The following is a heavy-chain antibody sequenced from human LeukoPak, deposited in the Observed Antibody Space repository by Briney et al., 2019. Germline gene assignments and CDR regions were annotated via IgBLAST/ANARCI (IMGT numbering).Heavy chain of an antibody. D-gene: IGHD3-22*01. CDR3: ARMRYYDSGGYPNFDY. V-gene: IGHV3-53*04. Sequence: GGSLRLSCAASGFTVSSNYMSWVRQAPGKGLEWVSVNYSGGNTYYADSVEGRFTISRHNSKNTLYLQMNSLRAEDTAVYYCARMRYYDSGGYPNFDYWGQGTLVTVSS. J-gene: IGHJ4*02. CDR1: GFTVSSNY. CDR2: NYSGGNT.